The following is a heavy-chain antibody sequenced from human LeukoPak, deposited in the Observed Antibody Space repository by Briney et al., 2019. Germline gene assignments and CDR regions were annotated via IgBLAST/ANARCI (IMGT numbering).Heavy chain of an antibody. Sequence: GGSLRLSCSASGFTCSSYAMQWVRQAPGKGLEYVSVISGDGGSTYYADSVKSSFTISRDHSKNPLYLQISTLRAEDTAVCYCFKDRYCTTTSYYSTLDYWGQGTLVTVSS. CDR2: ISGDGGST. J-gene: IGHJ4*02. CDR1: GFTCSSYA. V-gene: IGHV3-64D*06. CDR3: FKDRYCTTTSYYSTLDY. D-gene: IGHD2-2*01.